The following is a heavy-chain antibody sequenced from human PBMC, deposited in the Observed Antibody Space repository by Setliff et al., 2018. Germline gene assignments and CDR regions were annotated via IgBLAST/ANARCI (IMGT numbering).Heavy chain of an antibody. D-gene: IGHD6-6*01. CDR1: GDSINNFY. CDR3: ARGRNIAARLLDS. Sequence: PSETLSLTCTVSGDSINNFYWTWIRQPPGKGLGWIGYIYHSGGTSYNPSLKSRVTISVETSKNQFSLKLISMIAADTAVYYCARGRNIAARLLDSWGQGTLVTVSS. J-gene: IGHJ4*02. V-gene: IGHV4-59*12. CDR2: IYHSGGT.